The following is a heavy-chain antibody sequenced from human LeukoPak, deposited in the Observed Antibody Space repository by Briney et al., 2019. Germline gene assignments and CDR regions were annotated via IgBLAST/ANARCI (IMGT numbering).Heavy chain of an antibody. CDR1: GGSFSGYY. CDR3: ARGVRGVVVVPPARIRFDP. CDR2: INHSGST. Sequence: SETLSLTCAVYGGSFSGYYWSWIRQPPGKGLECIGEINHSGSTNYNPSLKSRVTISVDTSKNQFSLKLSSVTAADTAVYYCARGVRGVVVVPPARIRFDPWGQGTLVTVSS. V-gene: IGHV4-34*01. D-gene: IGHD2-2*01. J-gene: IGHJ5*02.